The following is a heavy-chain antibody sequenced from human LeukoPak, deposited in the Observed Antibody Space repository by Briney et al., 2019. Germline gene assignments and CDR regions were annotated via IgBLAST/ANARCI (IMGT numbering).Heavy chain of an antibody. V-gene: IGHV3-7*01. J-gene: IGHJ3*02. CDR3: ARPYRGMAVAATGDAFDI. CDR2: IKQDGSEK. Sequence: GGSLRLSCVASGFTFTRYAISWVRQAPGKGLEWVANIKQDGSEKYYVDSVKGRFTISRDNAKNSLYLQMNSLRAEDTAVYYCARPYRGMAVAATGDAFDIWGQGTMVTVSS. D-gene: IGHD6-19*01. CDR1: GFTFTRYA.